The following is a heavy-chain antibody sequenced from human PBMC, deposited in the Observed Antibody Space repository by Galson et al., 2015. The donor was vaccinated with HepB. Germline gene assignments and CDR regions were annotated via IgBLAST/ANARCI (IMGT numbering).Heavy chain of an antibody. Sequence: SLRLSCAASGFTFSAYAMIWVRQAPGKGLEWVSYINVGSTTMYYADSVKGRFIISRDNAKNLLYLQMNSLRDADTAVYYCAREDRIAPYYFDYWGQGTLVTVSS. V-gene: IGHV3-48*02. CDR2: INVGSTTM. CDR3: AREDRIAPYYFDY. D-gene: IGHD6-13*01. CDR1: GFTFSAYA. J-gene: IGHJ4*02.